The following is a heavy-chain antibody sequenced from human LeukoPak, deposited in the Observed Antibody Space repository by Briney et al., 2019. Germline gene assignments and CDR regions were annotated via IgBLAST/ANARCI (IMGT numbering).Heavy chain of an antibody. D-gene: IGHD5-18*01. J-gene: IGHJ6*03. V-gene: IGHV4-59*12. CDR2: IYYSGST. CDR3: ARNTAMASPYYYYYMDV. CDR1: GGSISSYY. Sequence: SETLSLTCTVSGGSISSYYWSWIRQPPGKGLEWVGYIYYSGSTNYNPSLKSRVTISVDTSKNQFSLKLSSVTAADTAVYYCARNTAMASPYYYYYMDVWGKGTTVTVSS.